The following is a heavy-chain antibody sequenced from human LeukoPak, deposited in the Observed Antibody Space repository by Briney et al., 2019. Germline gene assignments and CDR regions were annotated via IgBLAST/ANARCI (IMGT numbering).Heavy chain of an antibody. Sequence: PGGSLRLSCAASGFTFNNYNMNWVRQAPGKGLEWVSSISSSSSHIYYADSVKGRFTISRDNAKNSLYLQMNSLRAEDTAVYYCARERITMVRGVIVDKNYFDYWGQGTLVTVSS. V-gene: IGHV3-21*04. D-gene: IGHD3-10*01. CDR2: ISSSSSHI. CDR3: ARERITMVRGVIVDKNYFDY. J-gene: IGHJ4*02. CDR1: GFTFNNYN.